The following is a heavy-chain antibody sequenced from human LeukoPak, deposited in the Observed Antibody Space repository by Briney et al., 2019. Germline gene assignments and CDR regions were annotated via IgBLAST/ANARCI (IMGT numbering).Heavy chain of an antibody. CDR1: SGSISSYY. Sequence: PSETLSLTCSVSSGSISSYYWSWIRQPPGKGLEWIGYIYYSGRTSYNPSLKSRVTISVDTSKNQFSMKLSSVTAADTAVYYCARGKGPYSSPFDYWGQGTLVTVSS. D-gene: IGHD6-19*01. V-gene: IGHV4-59*01. CDR2: IYYSGRT. J-gene: IGHJ4*02. CDR3: ARGKGPYSSPFDY.